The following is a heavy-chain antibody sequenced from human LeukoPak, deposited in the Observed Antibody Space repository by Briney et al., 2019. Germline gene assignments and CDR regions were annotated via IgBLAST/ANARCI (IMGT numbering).Heavy chain of an antibody. D-gene: IGHD5/OR15-5a*01. CDR2: ISWNSGSI. CDR3: AKGGLRPYNWFDP. CDR1: GFTFSNYG. Sequence: GGSLRLSCAASGFTFSNYGMSWVRQAPGKGLEWVSGISWNSGSIGYADSVKGRFTISRDNAKNSLYLQMNSLRAEGTALYYCAKGGLRPYNWFDPWGQGTLVTVSS. V-gene: IGHV3-9*01. J-gene: IGHJ5*02.